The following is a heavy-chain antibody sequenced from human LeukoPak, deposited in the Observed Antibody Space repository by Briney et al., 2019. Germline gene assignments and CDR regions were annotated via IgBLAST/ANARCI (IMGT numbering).Heavy chain of an antibody. J-gene: IGHJ4*02. D-gene: IGHD3-10*01. CDR3: ARKRMVRGVRPYFDY. Sequence: SETLSLTCAVYGGSFSGYYWSWIRPPPGKGLEWIGEINHSGSTNYNPSLKSRVTISVDTSKDQFSLKLSSVTAADTAVYYCARKRMVRGVRPYFDYWGQGTLVTVSS. V-gene: IGHV4-34*01. CDR2: INHSGST. CDR1: GGSFSGYY.